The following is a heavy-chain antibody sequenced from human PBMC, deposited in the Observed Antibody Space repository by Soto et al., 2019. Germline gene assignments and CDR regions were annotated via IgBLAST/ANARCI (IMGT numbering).Heavy chain of an antibody. CDR2: ISGYNGNT. CDR1: GYTFPIYG. V-gene: IGHV1-18*04. J-gene: IGHJ4*02. CDR3: ARVDYYDSSGYYGY. Sequence: QVQLVQSGAEVKKPGASVKVSCKASGYTFPIYGISWVRQAPGQGLEWMGWISGYNGNTDYAQNLQDRVTLTTDASTSSVYMELRSIRSDDTAVYYCARVDYYDSSGYYGYWGQGTLITVSS. D-gene: IGHD3-22*01.